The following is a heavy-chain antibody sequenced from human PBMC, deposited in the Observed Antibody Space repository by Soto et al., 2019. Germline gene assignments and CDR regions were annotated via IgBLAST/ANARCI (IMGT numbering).Heavy chain of an antibody. CDR3: ARVSSWSCFDY. CDR2: INPSGGST. D-gene: IGHD6-13*01. V-gene: IGHV1-46*01. CDR1: GYTFTSYY. Sequence: ASVNGSCNASGYTFTSYYMHWVRQAPGQGLEWMGIINPSGGSTSYAQKFQGRVTMTRDTSTSTVYMELSSLRSEDTAVYYCARVSSWSCFDYWGQGTLVTVSS. J-gene: IGHJ4*02.